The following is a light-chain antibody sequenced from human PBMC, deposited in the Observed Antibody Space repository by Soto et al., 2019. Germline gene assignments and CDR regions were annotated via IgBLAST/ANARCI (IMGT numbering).Light chain of an antibody. CDR2: EVA. V-gene: IGLV2-14*01. CDR3: SSYTTNGTYV. J-gene: IGLJ1*01. CDR1: SSDIGTYYY. Sequence: QSALTQPASVSGSPGQSITLSCTGSSSDIGTYYYVSWYQQHPGKAPRIMIYEVANRPSGVSDRFSGSKSGSTASLTISGLQAEDEGDYYCSSYTTNGTYVFGSGTKLTVL.